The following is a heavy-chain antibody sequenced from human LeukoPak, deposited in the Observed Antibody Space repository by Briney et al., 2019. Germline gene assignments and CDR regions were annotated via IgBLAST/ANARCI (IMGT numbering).Heavy chain of an antibody. CDR2: INPNRGGT. CDR1: GYTLAGQY. Sequence: ASVKVSCKASGYTLAGQYMHWVRQAPGQRPEWMGRINPNRGGTNYAQKFQGRVTMTKDTSISSAFMELSRLTSDDTAVYYCARAAPSGYMDYWGQGTLVTVSS. V-gene: IGHV1-2*06. J-gene: IGHJ4*02. CDR3: ARAAPSGYMDY. D-gene: IGHD6-25*01.